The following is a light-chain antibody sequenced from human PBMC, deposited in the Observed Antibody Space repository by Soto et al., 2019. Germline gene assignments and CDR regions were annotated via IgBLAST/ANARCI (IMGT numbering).Light chain of an antibody. CDR3: CSYVGATTYV. CDR1: SSPVGGFNV. CDR2: EGI. Sequence: QSALTPPASVSGSPGQSITISCTGTSSPVGGFNVVSWYQQHPGKAPKVIIYEGIKRPSGVSNRFSGSNSGSTDSLTISGLQAEDEADYYCCSYVGATTYVFGTGTKVTVL. J-gene: IGLJ1*01. V-gene: IGLV2-23*01.